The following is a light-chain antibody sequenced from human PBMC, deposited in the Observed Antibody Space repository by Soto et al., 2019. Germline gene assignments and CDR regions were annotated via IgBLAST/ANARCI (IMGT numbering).Light chain of an antibody. J-gene: IGKJ1*01. V-gene: IGKV1-6*01. CDR3: LQANNYPWT. CDR2: SAT. CDR1: EDVRPD. Sequence: GDRVTITCRTSEDVRPDLAWFQQRPGKAPNLLIYSATRLQSGVPSRFSGSGSVTDFTLIISSLQPEDFATYYCLQANNYPWTFGLGTRVDI.